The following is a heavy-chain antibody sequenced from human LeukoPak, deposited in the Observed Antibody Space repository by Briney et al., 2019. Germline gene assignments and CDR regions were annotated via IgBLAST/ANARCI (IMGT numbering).Heavy chain of an antibody. CDR2: INHSGST. CDR3: ARAVLWFGELFLDY. D-gene: IGHD3-10*01. V-gene: IGHV4-34*01. CDR1: GGSISSYY. J-gene: IGHJ4*02. Sequence: SETLSLTCTVSGGSISSYYWSWIRQPPGKGLEWIGEINHSGSTNYNPSLKSRVTISVDTSKNQFSLKLSSVTAADTAVYYCARAVLWFGELFLDYWGQGTLVTVSS.